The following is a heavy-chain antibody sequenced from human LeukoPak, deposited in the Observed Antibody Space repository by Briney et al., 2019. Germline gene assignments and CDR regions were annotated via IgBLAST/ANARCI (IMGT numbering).Heavy chain of an antibody. CDR1: GFTFSDYY. J-gene: IGHJ4*02. Sequence: PGGSLRLSCAAPGFTFSDYYMSWIRQAPGKGLEWVSYISSNSSLTEHAASVRSRSTISRDNAKSPMYLQMNSLRAEDTGVYSCARLKYSRGVLDDYWGEGTLVTVSS. CDR2: ISSNSSLT. D-gene: IGHD5-18*01. CDR3: ARLKYSRGVLDDY. V-gene: IGHV3-11*06.